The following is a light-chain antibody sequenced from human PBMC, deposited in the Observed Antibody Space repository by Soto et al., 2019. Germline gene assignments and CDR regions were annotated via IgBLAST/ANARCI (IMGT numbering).Light chain of an antibody. CDR1: QRVSTY. CDR3: QQRSSWPRT. Sequence: EIVLTQSPTTLSLSPGERATLSCRASQRVSTYLAWYKQKPGQAPRLLIYDASNKSTDIPARFSGSGSGTDFTLTISSLEPEDFAVYYCQQRSSWPRTFGQGTRLEI. V-gene: IGKV3-11*01. CDR2: DAS. J-gene: IGKJ5*01.